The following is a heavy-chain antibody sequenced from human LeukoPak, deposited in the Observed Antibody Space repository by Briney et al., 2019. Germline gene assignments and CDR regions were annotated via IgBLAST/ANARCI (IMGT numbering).Heavy chain of an antibody. CDR2: ISGSGSGT. J-gene: IGHJ3*02. CDR3: VQEGPRGLAFDI. CDR1: GVTFNSYV. Sequence: PGGSLRLSCEASGVTFNSYVMSWVRRAPGKGPEWVSGISGSGSGTYYADSVKGRFAISRDNSKNTLYLQMNSLRVEDTAVYYCVQEGPRGLAFDIWGQGTKVTVSS. V-gene: IGHV3-23*01.